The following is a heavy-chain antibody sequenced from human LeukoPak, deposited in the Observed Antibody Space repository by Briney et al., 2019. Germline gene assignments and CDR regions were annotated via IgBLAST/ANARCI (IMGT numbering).Heavy chain of an antibody. V-gene: IGHV4-59*01. CDR2: IYYSGST. D-gene: IGHD4-23*01. J-gene: IGHJ5*02. CDR1: GGSISNYY. Sequence: SETLSLTCTVSGGSISNYYWSWIRQPPGKGLEWIGYIYYSGSTNYNPSLKSRVSISVDTSKNQFSLKLSSVTAAGTAVYYCARGIGYGGNSWGQGTLVTVSS. CDR3: ARGIGYGGNS.